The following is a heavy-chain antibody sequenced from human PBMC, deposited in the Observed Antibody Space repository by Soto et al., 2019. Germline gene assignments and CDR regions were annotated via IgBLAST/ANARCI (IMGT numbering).Heavy chain of an antibody. CDR2: IHYSGSI. D-gene: IGHD2-21*02. J-gene: IGHJ6*02. V-gene: IGHV4-30-4*08. CDR3: AREDDGGDRDYYGLDV. Sequence: WTWLRQSPGKGLEWIGYIHYSGSIIYNPSFKSRVTMSVDTSKNQFSLKLSSVTAADTAVYFCAREDDGGDRDYYGLDVWGQGTTVTVSS.